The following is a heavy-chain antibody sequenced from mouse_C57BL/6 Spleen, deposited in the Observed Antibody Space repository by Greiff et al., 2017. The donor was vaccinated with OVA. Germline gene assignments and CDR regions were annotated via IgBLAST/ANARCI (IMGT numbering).Heavy chain of an antibody. Sequence: EVQVVESGGGLVKPGGSLKLSCAASGFTFSDYGMRWVRQAPEKGLECVAYISSGSSNIYYADTVKGRFTISRDNAKNTLFLQMTSLRSEDTAMYYSARQARDYWGQGTSVTVSS. CDR1: GFTFSDYG. CDR2: ISSGSSNI. V-gene: IGHV5-17*01. CDR3: ARQARDY. J-gene: IGHJ4*01.